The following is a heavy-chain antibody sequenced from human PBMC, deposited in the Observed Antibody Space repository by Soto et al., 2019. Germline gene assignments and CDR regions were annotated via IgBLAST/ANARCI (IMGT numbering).Heavy chain of an antibody. CDR1: GGSISSSSYY. D-gene: IGHD5-18*01. J-gene: IGHJ4*02. CDR2: IYYSGST. Sequence: PSETLYLTCTVSGGSISSSSYYWGWIRQPPGKGLEWIGSIYYSGSTYYNPSLKSRVTISVDTSKNQFSLKLSSVTAADTAVYYCARRRYSYGMDYWGQGTLVTVSS. CDR3: ARRRYSYGMDY. V-gene: IGHV4-39*01.